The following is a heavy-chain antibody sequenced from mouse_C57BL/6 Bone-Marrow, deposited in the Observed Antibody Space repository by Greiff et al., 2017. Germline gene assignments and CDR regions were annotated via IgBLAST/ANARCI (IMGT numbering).Heavy chain of an antibody. Sequence: VQLQQSGAELVKPGASVKISCKASGYAFSSYWMNWVKQRPGKGLEWIGQIYPGDGDTNYNGKFKGKATLTADKSSSTAYMQLSSLTSEDSAVYFCATAQATVYAMDYWGQGTSVTVSS. J-gene: IGHJ4*01. CDR1: GYAFSSYW. D-gene: IGHD3-2*02. V-gene: IGHV1-80*01. CDR3: ATAQATVYAMDY. CDR2: IYPGDGDT.